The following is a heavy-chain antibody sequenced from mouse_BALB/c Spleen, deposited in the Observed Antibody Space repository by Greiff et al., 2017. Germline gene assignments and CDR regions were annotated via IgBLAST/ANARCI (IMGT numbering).Heavy chain of an antibody. D-gene: IGHD3-3*01. J-gene: IGHJ3*01. V-gene: IGHV1-9*01. CDR3: ARKRRGTWFAY. CDR2: ILPGSGST. CDR1: GYTFSSYW. Sequence: VQLHQSGAELMKPGASVKISCKATGYTFSSYWIEWVKQRPGHGLEWIGEILPGSGSTNYNEKFKGKATFTADTSSNTAYMQLSSLTSEDSAVYYCARKRRGTWFAYWGQGTLVTVSA.